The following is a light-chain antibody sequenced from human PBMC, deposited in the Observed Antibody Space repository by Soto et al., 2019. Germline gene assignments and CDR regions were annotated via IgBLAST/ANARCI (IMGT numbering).Light chain of an antibody. CDR3: QQYGSSGYT. Sequence: EIVLTQSPGTLSLSPGERATLSCRASQSVSSSYLAWYQQKPGQAPRLLIYGASSRATGIPDRFSGSGSGTDFTLTISRLEPEDFVVYYCQQYGSSGYTFGQGTKLEIQ. CDR2: GAS. V-gene: IGKV3-20*01. J-gene: IGKJ2*01. CDR1: QSVSSSY.